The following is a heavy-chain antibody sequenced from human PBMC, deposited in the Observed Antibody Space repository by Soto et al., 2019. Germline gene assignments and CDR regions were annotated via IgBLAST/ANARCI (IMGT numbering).Heavy chain of an antibody. CDR3: ARGGYDFSGVNFDEGFDF. D-gene: IGHD3-22*01. CDR1: GGSLSSHF. J-gene: IGHJ3*01. V-gene: IGHV4-59*11. Sequence: SETLSLTCGVSGGSLSSHFWAWIRQPPGKGLEWVGYIFYTGITNYNPSLQSRVSISVDTSKERFSLTLNSVTAADTAVYYCARGGYDFSGVNFDEGFDFWGQGIPVTVSS. CDR2: IFYTGIT.